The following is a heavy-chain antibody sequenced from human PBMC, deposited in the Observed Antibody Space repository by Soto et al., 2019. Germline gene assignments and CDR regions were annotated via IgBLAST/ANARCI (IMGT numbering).Heavy chain of an antibody. CDR3: ARGLRGYYGKDV. CDR1: GLTSRNYW. Sequence: GGSLRLPWAASGLTSRNYWMHWVRQGPGKGLVWVSRIIGDGSSPNYADSVKGRFTISRDSAKNTVYLQMNSLRAEDTAMYYCARGLRGYYGKDVWGQRTTVTVSS. D-gene: IGHD3-10*01. V-gene: IGHV3-74*01. CDR2: IIGDGSSP. J-gene: IGHJ6*02.